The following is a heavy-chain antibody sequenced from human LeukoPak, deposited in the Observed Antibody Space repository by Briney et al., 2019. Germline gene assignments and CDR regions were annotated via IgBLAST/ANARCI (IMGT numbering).Heavy chain of an antibody. J-gene: IGHJ4*02. D-gene: IGHD2/OR15-2a*01. CDR1: GYTFSDNF. CDR3: ARTRGSHISMAYLDY. Sequence: ASVKVSCKASGYTFSDNFMHWVRQAPGQGLEWMGWINPNNGDTNYAPKFQGGVTLTRDTSISTAYMELSSLRSGDTAVYYCARTRGSHISMAYLDYWGQGTLVTVSS. V-gene: IGHV1-2*02. CDR2: INPNNGDT.